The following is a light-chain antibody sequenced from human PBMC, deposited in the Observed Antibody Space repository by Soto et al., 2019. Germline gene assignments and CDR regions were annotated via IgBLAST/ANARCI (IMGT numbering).Light chain of an antibody. V-gene: IGLV1-51*01. CDR3: GTWDSSLSGGAVV. J-gene: IGLJ2*01. CDR2: DTN. Sequence: QSVLTQPPSVSAAPGQKVTISCSGSSSNLGNNFVSWYHQLPVTAPKLLIYDTNKRPSGIPDRFSGSKSGTSATLGITGLQAGDEADYYCGTWDSSLSGGAVVFVGGTKVTVL. CDR1: SSNLGNNF.